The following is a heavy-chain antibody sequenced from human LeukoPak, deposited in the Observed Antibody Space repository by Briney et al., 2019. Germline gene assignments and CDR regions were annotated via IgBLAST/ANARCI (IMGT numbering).Heavy chain of an antibody. Sequence: GGSLPLSCAASGFPFSNYWMSWARQAPGKGLEWVANIKQDESKIYYVGSVKGRFTISRDNAKNSLYLQMNSLRAEDTAVYYCAREASLYCSGNNCYWAFDLWGQGTLVTVSS. J-gene: IGHJ5*02. CDR1: GFPFSNYW. CDR2: IKQDESKI. D-gene: IGHD2-2*01. V-gene: IGHV3-7*01. CDR3: AREASLYCSGNNCYWAFDL.